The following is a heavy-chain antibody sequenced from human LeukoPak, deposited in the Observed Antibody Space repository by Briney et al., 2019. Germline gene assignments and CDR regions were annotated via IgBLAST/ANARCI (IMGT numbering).Heavy chain of an antibody. V-gene: IGHV3-23*01. CDR2: ISGSGGST. CDR3: AKSRGLSSPFDY. J-gene: IGHJ4*02. D-gene: IGHD2-15*01. CDR1: GFTFSSYA. Sequence: PGGSLRLSCAASGFTFSSYAMSWVRQAPGKGLEWVSAISGSGGSTYYAASVKGRFAISRDNSKNTLYLQMNSLRAEDTAVYYCAKSRGLSSPFDYWGQGTLATVSS.